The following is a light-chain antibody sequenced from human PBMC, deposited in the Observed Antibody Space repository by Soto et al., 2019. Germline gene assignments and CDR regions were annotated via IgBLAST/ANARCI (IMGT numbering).Light chain of an antibody. CDR3: QQYNKWPRT. J-gene: IGKJ1*01. Sequence: DIVKSPSAATLSVSKRERAALXCRASQRVSSNLAWYQQKPGQAPRLRIYGASTRATGIPARFSGSGSGTEFTLTISSLQSEEFAVYYCQQYNKWPRTAGQGAKVDI. CDR2: GAS. CDR1: QRVSSN. V-gene: IGKV3-15*01.